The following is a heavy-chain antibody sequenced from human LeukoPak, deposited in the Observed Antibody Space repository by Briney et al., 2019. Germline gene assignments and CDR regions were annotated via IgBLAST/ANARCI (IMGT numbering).Heavy chain of an antibody. J-gene: IGHJ4*02. CDR3: AKTRPLDSSSWSHGDY. D-gene: IGHD6-13*01. CDR2: ISGSGDST. CDR1: GFTFSSYA. Sequence: GGSLRLSCAASGFTFSSYAMSWVRQAPGKGLEWVSAISGSGDSTYYGDSVKGRCTISRDNSKNTLYLQMNSLRAEDTAVYYCAKTRPLDSSSWSHGDYWGQGTLVTVSS. V-gene: IGHV3-23*01.